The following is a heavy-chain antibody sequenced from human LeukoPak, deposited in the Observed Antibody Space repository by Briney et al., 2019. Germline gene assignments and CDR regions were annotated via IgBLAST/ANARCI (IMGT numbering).Heavy chain of an antibody. CDR1: GYTFTGYY. Sequence: GASVTVSCKASGYTFTGYYMHWVRQAPGQGLEWMGWINPNTGGTNFAQIFQGRVTMTRDTSISTAYMELSRLRSDDTAVYYCARVAGSSGYCRFDPWGQGTLVTVSS. V-gene: IGHV1-2*02. J-gene: IGHJ5*02. D-gene: IGHD3-22*01. CDR2: INPNTGGT. CDR3: ARVAGSSGYCRFDP.